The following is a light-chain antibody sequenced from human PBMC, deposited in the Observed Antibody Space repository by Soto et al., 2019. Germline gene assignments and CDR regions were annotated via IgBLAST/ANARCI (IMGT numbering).Light chain of an antibody. CDR2: DAS. J-gene: IGKJ4*01. V-gene: IGKV1-33*01. Sequence: DIQMTQSPSSLSASVGDRVTITCQASQDISNYLNWYQQKPGKAPKPLIYDASNLETGVPSRFSGSGSGTDFTFTISSLQPEDIATYYCQQYDNPLLTFGGGTKVDIK. CDR1: QDISNY. CDR3: QQYDNPLLT.